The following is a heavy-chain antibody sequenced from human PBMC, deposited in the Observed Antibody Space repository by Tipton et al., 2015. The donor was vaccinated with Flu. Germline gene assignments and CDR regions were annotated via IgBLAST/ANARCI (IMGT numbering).Heavy chain of an antibody. D-gene: IGHD4-17*01. CDR3: ARYDYGDHSAFDI. J-gene: IGHJ3*02. V-gene: IGHV4-59*01. Sequence: TLSLTCTVSGGSISSYYWSWIRQPPGKGLEWIGYIYYSGSTNYNPSLKSRATISVDTSKNQFSLKLSSVTAADTAVYYCARYDYGDHSAFDIWGQGTMVTVSS. CDR2: IYYSGST. CDR1: GGSISSYY.